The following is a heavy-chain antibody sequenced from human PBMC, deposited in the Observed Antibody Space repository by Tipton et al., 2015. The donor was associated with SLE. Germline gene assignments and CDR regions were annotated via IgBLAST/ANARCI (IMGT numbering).Heavy chain of an antibody. V-gene: IGHV4-61*05. CDR3: ARVVVVISDAFDI. CDR2: IYYRGST. D-gene: IGHD3-22*01. J-gene: IGHJ3*02. Sequence: TLSLTCTVSGGSISSSSYYWGWIRQPPGKGLEWIGYIYYRGSTNYNPSLKSRVTISVDTSKNQFSLKLRSVTAADTAVYYCARVVVVISDAFDIWGQGTMVTVSS. CDR1: GGSISSSSYY.